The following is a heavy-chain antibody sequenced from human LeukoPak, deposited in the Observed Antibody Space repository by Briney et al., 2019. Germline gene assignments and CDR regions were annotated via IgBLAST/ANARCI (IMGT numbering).Heavy chain of an antibody. CDR1: GFTFSRYW. CDR3: TKYPDNSGYSDY. CDR2: INQDGSLK. Sequence: GGSLRLSCVTSGFTFSRYWLEWVRQAPGKGLEWVANINQDGSLKNYVDSVKGRFTISRDDAKNSLYLQMSSLRAEDTAVYYCTKYPDNSGYSDYWGQGTLLTVSS. J-gene: IGHJ4*02. D-gene: IGHD3-22*01. V-gene: IGHV3-7*01.